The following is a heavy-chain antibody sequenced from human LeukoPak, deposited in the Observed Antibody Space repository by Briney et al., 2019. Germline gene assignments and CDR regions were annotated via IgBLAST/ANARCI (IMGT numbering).Heavy chain of an antibody. D-gene: IGHD3-22*01. CDR1: GFTASSNY. CDR3: ARARSSGYRGDFDI. V-gene: IGHV3-53*03. Sequence: PGGSLRLPCSASGFTASSNYMSWVRQPPGRGLQWGSVINSGGSTDYADSVKGRFTISRDNSKNTLYLQMNSLRAGDTAVYYCARARSSGYRGDFDIWGQGTMVTVSS. CDR2: INSGGST. J-gene: IGHJ3*02.